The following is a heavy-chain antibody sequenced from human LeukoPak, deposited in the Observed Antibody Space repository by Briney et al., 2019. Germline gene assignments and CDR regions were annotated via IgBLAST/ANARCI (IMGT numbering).Heavy chain of an antibody. J-gene: IGHJ4*02. Sequence: ASVKVSCRASGYTFTNCCMHWVRQAPGQGLEWMGIINPSGGSTNYAQKFQGRVTMTRDTSTSTVYMELSSLRSEDTAVYYCGRDQVYSGYDSPDYWGQGTLVTVSS. CDR3: GRDQVYSGYDSPDY. V-gene: IGHV1-46*01. D-gene: IGHD5-12*01. CDR2: INPSGGST. CDR1: GYTFTNCC.